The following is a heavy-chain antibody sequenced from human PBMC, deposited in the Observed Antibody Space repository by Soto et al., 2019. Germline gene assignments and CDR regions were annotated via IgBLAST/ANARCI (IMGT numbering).Heavy chain of an antibody. V-gene: IGHV1-69*12. D-gene: IGHD2-15*01. Sequence: QVQLVQSGAEVKKPGSSVKVSCKASGGTFSSYAISWVRQAPGQGLEWMGGIIPIFGTANYAQKFQGRVTINADESTSTAYMELSSLRSEDTAVYYCARVVTVVKSFHYWYFDLWGRGTLVTVSS. CDR1: GGTFSSYA. CDR2: IIPIFGTA. CDR3: ARVVTVVKSFHYWYFDL. J-gene: IGHJ2*01.